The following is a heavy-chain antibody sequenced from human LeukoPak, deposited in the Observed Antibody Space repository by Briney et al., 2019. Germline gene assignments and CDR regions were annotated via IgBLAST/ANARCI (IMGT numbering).Heavy chain of an antibody. CDR2: INSDGSST. V-gene: IGHV3-74*01. D-gene: IGHD5-12*01. CDR1: GFTFSSYW. Sequence: GGSLRLSCAASGFTFSSYWMHWVRQAPGKGLVWVSRINSDGSSTSYADSVKGRFTISRDNVKNTLYLQMNSLRAEDTAVYYCARVRDDIVATNTPDYWGQGTLVTVSS. CDR3: ARVRDDIVATNTPDY. J-gene: IGHJ4*02.